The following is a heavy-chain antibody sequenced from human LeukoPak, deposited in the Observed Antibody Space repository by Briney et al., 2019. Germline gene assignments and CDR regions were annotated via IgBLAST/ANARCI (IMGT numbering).Heavy chain of an antibody. Sequence: PGGSLRLSCAASGFTFSNYWMSWVRQAPGKGLEWVANIKEDGSEKYYVDSVKGRFTISRDNAKNSLYLQVNSLRAEDTAVYYCARMAGLSWFDPWGQGTLVTVSS. V-gene: IGHV3-7*01. CDR1: GFTFSNYW. D-gene: IGHD5-24*01. CDR2: IKEDGSEK. CDR3: ARMAGLSWFDP. J-gene: IGHJ5*02.